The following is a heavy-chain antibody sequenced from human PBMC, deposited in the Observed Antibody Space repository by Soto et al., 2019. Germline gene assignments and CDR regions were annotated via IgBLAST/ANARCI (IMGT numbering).Heavy chain of an antibody. Sequence: PGGSLRLSCAASGFTFSSYGMHWVRQAPGKGLEWVAVISYDGSNKYYADSVKGRFTISRDNSKNTLYLQMNSLRAEDTAVYYCAKDGRAGFVPQYYFDYWGQGTLVTVSS. CDR2: ISYDGSNK. CDR1: GFTFSSYG. CDR3: AKDGRAGFVPQYYFDY. J-gene: IGHJ4*02. V-gene: IGHV3-30*18. D-gene: IGHD1-26*01.